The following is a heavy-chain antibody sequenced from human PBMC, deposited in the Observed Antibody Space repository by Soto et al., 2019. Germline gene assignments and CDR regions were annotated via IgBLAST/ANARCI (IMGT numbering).Heavy chain of an antibody. V-gene: IGHV4-34*01. CDR1: GGSLSGYY. CDR2: VNPGGIT. Sequence: SETLSLTCAVYGGSLSGYYWTWIRQPPGKGLEWIGEVNPGGITNYSPSVKSRLTISLDTSKKQVSLEMTSVTAAATAVYYCGRVVIKMATQSIDSWGPGTLVTVSS. J-gene: IGHJ4*02. CDR3: GRVVIKMATQSIDS.